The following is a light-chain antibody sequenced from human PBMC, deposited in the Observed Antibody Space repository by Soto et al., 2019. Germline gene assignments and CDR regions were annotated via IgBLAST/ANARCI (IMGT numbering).Light chain of an antibody. Sequence: EIVLTQSPGTLSLSPGDRATLSGRASQSVSSNSLAWYQQKPGQDPKLLIYLASIRATGIPDRFSGSRSGTDFTLTINRLEPEDFAVYYCQQYGSSPRTFGQGTKVEVK. CDR1: QSVSSNS. CDR2: LAS. CDR3: QQYGSSPRT. J-gene: IGKJ1*01. V-gene: IGKV3-20*01.